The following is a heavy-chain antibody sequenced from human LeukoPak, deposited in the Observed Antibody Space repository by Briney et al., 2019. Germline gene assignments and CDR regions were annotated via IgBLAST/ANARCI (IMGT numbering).Heavy chain of an antibody. Sequence: GRSLRLSCTGSGFTLGDYALTWFRQAPGKGLEWVGLIRTKAYGGTTEYAASVKGRFTISRDDSKSIAYLQMNSLKTEDTAVYYCTRDRLTYYDFWSGYPEYWGQGTLVTVSS. CDR3: TRDRLTYYDFWSGYPEY. CDR1: GFTLGDYA. D-gene: IGHD3-3*01. J-gene: IGHJ4*02. CDR2: IRTKAYGGTT. V-gene: IGHV3-49*03.